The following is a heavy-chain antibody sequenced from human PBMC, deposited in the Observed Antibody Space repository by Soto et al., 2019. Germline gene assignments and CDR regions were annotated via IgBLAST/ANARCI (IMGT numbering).Heavy chain of an antibody. J-gene: IGHJ4*02. V-gene: IGHV4-59*01. Sequence: SETLSLTCTVSGGSISSYYWSWIRQPPGKGLEWIGYIYYSGSTNYNPSLKSRVTISVDTSKNQFSLKLSSVTAADTAVYYCCCSLEPGPPDYWGQGTLVTVSS. CDR2: IYYSGST. CDR3: CCSLEPGPPDY. CDR1: GGSISSYY. D-gene: IGHD3-3*01.